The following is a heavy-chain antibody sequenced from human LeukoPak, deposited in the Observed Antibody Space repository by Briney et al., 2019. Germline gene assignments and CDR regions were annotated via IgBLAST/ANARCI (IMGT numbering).Heavy chain of an antibody. V-gene: IGHV3-11*01. CDR1: GFTFSDYY. CDR3: ARYLYYDSSGLNWFDP. CDR2: ISSSGSTI. J-gene: IGHJ5*02. D-gene: IGHD3-22*01. Sequence: GGSLRLSCAASGFTFSDYYMSWIRQAPGKGLEWVSYISSSGSTIYYADSVKGRFTISRDNAKNSLYLQMNSLRAEDTAVYYCARYLYYDSSGLNWFDPWGQGTLVTVSS.